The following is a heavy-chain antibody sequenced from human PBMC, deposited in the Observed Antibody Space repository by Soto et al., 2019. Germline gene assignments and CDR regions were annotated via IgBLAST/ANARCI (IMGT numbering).Heavy chain of an antibody. CDR2: ISGSGGST. CDR3: AKGGTRYCSGGSCYSVY. J-gene: IGHJ4*02. Sequence: EVQLLESGGGLVQPGGSLRLSCAASGFTFSSYAMSWVRQAPGKGLEWVSAISGSGGSTYYADSVKGRFTISRDNSKNTLYLQMNSLRAEDTAVYYCAKGGTRYCSGGSCYSVYWGQGTLVTVSS. V-gene: IGHV3-23*01. CDR1: GFTFSSYA. D-gene: IGHD2-15*01.